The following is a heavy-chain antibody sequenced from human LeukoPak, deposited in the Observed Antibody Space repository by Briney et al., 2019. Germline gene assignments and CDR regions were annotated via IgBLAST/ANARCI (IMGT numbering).Heavy chain of an antibody. D-gene: IGHD2-15*01. V-gene: IGHV5-51*01. CDR1: GYSSTSYW. J-gene: IGHJ4*02. CDR2: IYPGDSDT. Sequence: GESLKISCKGSGYSSTSYWIGWVRQMPGKGLEWMGIIYPGDSDTRYSPSFQGQVTISADKSISTAYLQWSSLKASDTAMYYCARGGYCSGGSCYGLDYWGQGTLVTVSS. CDR3: ARGGYCSGGSCYGLDY.